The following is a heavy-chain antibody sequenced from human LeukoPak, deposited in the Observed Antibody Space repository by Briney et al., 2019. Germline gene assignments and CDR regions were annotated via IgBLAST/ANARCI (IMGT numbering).Heavy chain of an antibody. CDR3: ARGGLPTYFYYYYYGMDV. Sequence: PAETLSLTCTVSGGSNSSSSYYWGWIRQPPGKGLEWIGSIYYSGSTYYNPSLKSRVTISVDTSKNQFSLKLSSVTAADTAVYYCARGGLPTYFYYYYYGMDVWGQGTTVTVSS. V-gene: IGHV4-39*01. CDR2: IYYSGST. CDR1: GGSNSSSSYY. D-gene: IGHD1-26*01. J-gene: IGHJ6*02.